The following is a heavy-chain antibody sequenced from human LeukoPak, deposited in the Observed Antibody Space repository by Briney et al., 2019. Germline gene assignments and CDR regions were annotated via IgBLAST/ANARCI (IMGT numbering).Heavy chain of an antibody. CDR3: ARDTGDGYDNWFDP. Sequence: ASVKVSCKASGYTFTSYGISWVRQAPGQGPEWMGWISTYNGNTNYAQKFQDRVTMTTDTSTSTAYMDLRSLRSDDTAVYYCARDTGDGYDNWFDPWGQGTLVTVSS. J-gene: IGHJ5*02. V-gene: IGHV1-18*01. CDR2: ISTYNGNT. D-gene: IGHD3-22*01. CDR1: GYTFTSYG.